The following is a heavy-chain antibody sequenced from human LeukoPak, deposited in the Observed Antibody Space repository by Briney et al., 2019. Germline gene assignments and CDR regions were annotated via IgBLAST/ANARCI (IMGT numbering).Heavy chain of an antibody. CDR2: IKQDGSEK. D-gene: IGHD6-19*01. V-gene: IGHV3-7*01. CDR3: AREASSSGPDY. Sequence: PGGSLRLSCAASGFTFSTYAMSWVRQAPGKGLEWVANIKQDGSEKYYVDSVKGRFTISRDNAKNSLYLQMNSLRAEDTAVYYCAREASSSGPDYWGQGTLVTVSS. CDR1: GFTFSTYA. J-gene: IGHJ4*02.